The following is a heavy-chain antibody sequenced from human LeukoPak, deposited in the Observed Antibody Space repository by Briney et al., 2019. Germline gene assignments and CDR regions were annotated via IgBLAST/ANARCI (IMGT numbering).Heavy chain of an antibody. CDR2: INHSGST. Sequence: PSETLSLTCTVSGGSISSSSYYWGWIRQPPGKGLEWIGEINHSGSTNYNPSLKSRVTISVDTSKNQFSLKLSSVTAADTAVYYCARVQNYYGSGRRKNAFDIWGQGTMVTVSS. CDR1: GGSISSSSYY. CDR3: ARVQNYYGSGRRKNAFDI. J-gene: IGHJ3*02. V-gene: IGHV4-39*07. D-gene: IGHD3-10*01.